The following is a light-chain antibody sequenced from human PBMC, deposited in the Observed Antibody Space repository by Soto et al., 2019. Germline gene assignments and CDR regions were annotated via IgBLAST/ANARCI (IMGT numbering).Light chain of an antibody. V-gene: IGKV3-15*01. CDR2: DAS. CDR1: QSVSSSY. CDR3: QQYKIWPT. J-gene: IGKJ1*01. Sequence: EIVLTQSPGTLSLSPGERATLSCRASQSVSSSYLAWYQQKPGQAPRLLIFDASNRADGTPARFSGSGSGTEFTLTISSLQSEDFAVYFCQQYKIWPTFGQGTKVE.